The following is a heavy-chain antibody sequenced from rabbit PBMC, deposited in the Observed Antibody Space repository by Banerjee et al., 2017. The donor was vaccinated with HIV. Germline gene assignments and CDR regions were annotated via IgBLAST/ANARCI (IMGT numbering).Heavy chain of an antibody. J-gene: IGHJ4*01. CDR2: IYAGSSGST. Sequence: QEQLEESGGDLVKPGASLTLTCTASGFSFSSSSWICWVRQAPGKGPEWVACIYAGSSGSTYCASWAKGRFTISKTSSTTVTLQMTSLTAADTATYFCAREENSWYYFKLWGPGTLVTVS. CDR3: AREENSWYYFKL. V-gene: IGHV1S45*01. D-gene: IGHD3-1*01. CDR1: GFSFSSSSW.